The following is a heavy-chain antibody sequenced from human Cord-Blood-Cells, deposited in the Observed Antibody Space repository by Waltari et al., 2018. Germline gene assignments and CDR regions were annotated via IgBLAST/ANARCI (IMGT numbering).Heavy chain of an antibody. CDR1: GLTFRRLG. CDR2: ISYDGSNK. Sequence: QVQLVESGGGVVQPGRSLRLACAAAGLTFRRLGMHWVRQAPGKGLEWVAVISYDGSNKYYADSVKGRFTISRDNSKNTLYLQMNSLRAEDTAVYYCAKSGSYFAFDIWGQGTMVTVSS. V-gene: IGHV3-30*18. D-gene: IGHD1-26*01. J-gene: IGHJ3*02. CDR3: AKSGSYFAFDI.